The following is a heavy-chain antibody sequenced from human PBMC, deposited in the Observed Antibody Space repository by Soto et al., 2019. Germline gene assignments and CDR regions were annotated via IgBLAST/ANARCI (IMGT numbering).Heavy chain of an antibody. V-gene: IGHV3-30*19. J-gene: IGHJ4*02. Sequence: QVQLVESGGGVVQPGKSLRLSCSASGFEFLYFGMHWVRQAPGKGLEWVAVINYDGTKKDYIDSVKGRFTLSRDNAKQTLHLEMKNLRDEDTAVYYCARGKDYDLRGSLDFCGQGTLVSVSS. CDR3: ARGKDYDLRGSLDF. D-gene: IGHD4-17*01. CDR2: INYDGTKK. CDR1: GFEFLYFG.